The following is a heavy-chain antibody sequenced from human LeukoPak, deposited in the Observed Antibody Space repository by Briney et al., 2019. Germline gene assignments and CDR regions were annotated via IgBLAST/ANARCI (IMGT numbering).Heavy chain of an antibody. Sequence: SVKVSCKASGGTFSSYAISWVRQAPGQGVEWMGGIIPIFGTANYAQKFQGRVTIPADESTSTAYMELSSLRSEDTAVYYCARDRSLRELWLRNWFDPWGQGTLVTVSS. CDR1: GGTFSSYA. D-gene: IGHD5-18*01. CDR3: ARDRSLRELWLRNWFDP. J-gene: IGHJ5*02. CDR2: IIPIFGTA. V-gene: IGHV1-69*01.